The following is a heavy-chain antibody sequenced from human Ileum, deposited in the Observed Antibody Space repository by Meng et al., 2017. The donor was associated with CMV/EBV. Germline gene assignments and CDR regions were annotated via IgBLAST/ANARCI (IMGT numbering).Heavy chain of an antibody. D-gene: IGHD6-13*01. CDR3: ARFRIAALGNLFDP. CDR2: IFFSGNT. Sequence: QVQLLVSGPGLVKPSQTLSLSSTVSGASISSGDYYWSWIRQPPGKGLEWIGYIFFSGNTYYNPSLNNRVIISIDTPRNQFSLKVDSVTAADTAVYYCARFRIAALGNLFDPWGHGTLVTVSS. CDR1: GASISSGDYY. V-gene: IGHV4-30-4*08. J-gene: IGHJ5*02.